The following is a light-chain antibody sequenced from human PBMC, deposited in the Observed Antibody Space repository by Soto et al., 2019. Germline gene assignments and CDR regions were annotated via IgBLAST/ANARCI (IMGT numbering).Light chain of an antibody. Sequence: IQMTQSPSTLSASVGDTVTITCRASQTISTWLAWYQQKPGQAPKLLIYKASSLEGGVPSRFSGSGSGTEFTLTLRRLQPDDFATYYCHQYRTFWTFGQGTKVEIK. CDR2: KAS. V-gene: IGKV1-5*03. CDR1: QTISTW. CDR3: HQYRTFWT. J-gene: IGKJ1*01.